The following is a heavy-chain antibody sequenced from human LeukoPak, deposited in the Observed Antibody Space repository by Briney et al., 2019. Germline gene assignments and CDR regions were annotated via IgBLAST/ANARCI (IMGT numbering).Heavy chain of an antibody. CDR1: GGSISSYY. CDR3: ARSSRLRLGEFPLYYFDY. V-gene: IGHV4-4*07. J-gene: IGHJ4*02. Sequence: PSETLSLTCTVSGGSISSYYWSWIRQPAGKGLEWIGRIYTSGSTNYNPSLKSRVTMSVDTSKNQFSLKLSSVTAADTAVYYCARSSRLRLGEFPLYYFDYWGQGTLVTVSS. CDR2: IYTSGST. D-gene: IGHD3-16*01.